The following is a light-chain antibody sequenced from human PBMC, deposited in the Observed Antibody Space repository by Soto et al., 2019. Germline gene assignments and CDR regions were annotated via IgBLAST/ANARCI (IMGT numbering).Light chain of an antibody. V-gene: IGLV1-47*01. Sequence: QSVLTQPPSASGTPGQRVTISCSVSSSNIGSNYVYWYQQLPGTAPKLLIYRNNQRPSGVPDRFSGSKSGTSASLAISGLRSEDEADYYYAAWGDSLSGPVFGGGTKVTVL. CDR2: RNN. CDR3: AAWGDSLSGPV. CDR1: SSNIGSNY. J-gene: IGLJ3*02.